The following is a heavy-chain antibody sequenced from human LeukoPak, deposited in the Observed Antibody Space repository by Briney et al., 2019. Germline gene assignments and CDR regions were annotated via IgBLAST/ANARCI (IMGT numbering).Heavy chain of an antibody. J-gene: IGHJ4*02. CDR3: ARDRGECTNGVCYYHDFDY. V-gene: IGHV3-7*01. CDR1: GFTFSSYW. CDR2: IKQDGSEK. D-gene: IGHD2-8*01. Sequence: PGGSLRLSCAASGFTFSSYWMTWVRQAPGKGLEWVANIKQDGSEKYYVDSVKGRFTISRDNAKNSLSLHMNSLRAEDTAVYYCARDRGECTNGVCYYHDFDYWGQGTQVTVSS.